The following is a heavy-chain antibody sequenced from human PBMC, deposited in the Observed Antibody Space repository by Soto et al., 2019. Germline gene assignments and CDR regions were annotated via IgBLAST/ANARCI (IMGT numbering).Heavy chain of an antibody. V-gene: IGHV4-30-2*01. J-gene: IGHJ4*02. CDR3: ARGPPLGF. CDR2: IYHSGST. Sequence: TLSLTCPVAGGSVSSYYLSWIRQPPGKGLECIGYIYHSGSTYYNPSLKSRVTISVDRSKNQFSLKLSSVTAADTAVYYCARGPPLGFWGQGTLVTVSS. CDR1: GGSVSSYY.